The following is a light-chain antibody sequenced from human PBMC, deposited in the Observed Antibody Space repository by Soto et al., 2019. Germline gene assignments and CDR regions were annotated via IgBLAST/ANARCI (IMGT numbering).Light chain of an antibody. CDR3: QQHDGRPTMT. Sequence: IQLTQSSSSLSASVGETVTITCRASQDIDNSLNWYQHKPGKAPKLLVYAVSFLETGVPSRFSGRGSGTVFSLTINSLQSDDFATYYCQQHDGRPTMTFGQGTRLDSK. V-gene: IGKV1-33*01. CDR1: QDIDNS. CDR2: AVS. J-gene: IGKJ5*01.